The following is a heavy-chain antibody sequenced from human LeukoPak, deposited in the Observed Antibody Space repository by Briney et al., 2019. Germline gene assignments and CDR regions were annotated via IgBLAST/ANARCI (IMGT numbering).Heavy chain of an antibody. Sequence: PSETLSLTCTVSGGSISYYYWSWIRQSPGKGLEWIGYIYYNGSTNYNPSLKSRVTMSVDMSKNQFSLKLSSVTAADTAIYYCARKGDHFDYWGQGTLVTVSS. J-gene: IGHJ4*02. CDR1: GGSISYYY. D-gene: IGHD2-21*02. CDR3: ARKGDHFDY. CDR2: IYYNGST. V-gene: IGHV4-59*01.